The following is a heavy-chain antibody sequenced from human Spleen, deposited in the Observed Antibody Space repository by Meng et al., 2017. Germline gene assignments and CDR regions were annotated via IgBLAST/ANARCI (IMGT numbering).Heavy chain of an antibody. CDR2: ISTSSVTK. CDR1: GFTFSSYE. D-gene: IGHD3-22*01. Sequence: GESLKISCAASGFTFSSYEMNWVRQAPGKGLEWVSYISTSSVTKYYADSVKGRFTISRDNARNSLYLQMNSLRVEDTAVYYCARDLVVTNDYWGQGTLVTVSS. V-gene: IGHV3-48*03. CDR3: ARDLVVTNDY. J-gene: IGHJ4*02.